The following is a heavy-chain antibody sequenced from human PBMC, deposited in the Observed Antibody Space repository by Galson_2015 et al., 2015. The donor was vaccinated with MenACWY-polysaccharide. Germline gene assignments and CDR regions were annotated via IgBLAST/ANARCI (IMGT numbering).Heavy chain of an antibody. D-gene: IGHD2-2*01. V-gene: IGHV3-64*02. Sequence: SLRLSCAASGFTFSSYGMHWVRQAPGKGLEYVSAISSNGGSTYYGDSVKGRFTISRDNSKNTLYLQMGSLRAEDMAVYYCARGGCSSTSCYPDTYPDYWGQGTLVTVSS. CDR2: ISSNGGST. CDR3: ARGGCSSTSCYPDTYPDY. CDR1: GFTFSSYG. J-gene: IGHJ4*02.